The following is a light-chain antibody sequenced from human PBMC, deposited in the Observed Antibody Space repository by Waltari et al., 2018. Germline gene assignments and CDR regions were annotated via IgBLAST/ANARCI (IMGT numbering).Light chain of an antibody. CDR2: AAS. Sequence: IQMTQSPSALSASVGDRVTISCRASQKIYSNLAWYQQKPGKAPELLIYAASSLQSGIPSRFSGSGSGTDFTLTISSLQPEDSAAYYCQHNYNKPFTFSPGTKLDIK. CDR3: QHNYNKPFT. CDR1: QKIYSN. V-gene: IGKV1-6*01. J-gene: IGKJ3*01.